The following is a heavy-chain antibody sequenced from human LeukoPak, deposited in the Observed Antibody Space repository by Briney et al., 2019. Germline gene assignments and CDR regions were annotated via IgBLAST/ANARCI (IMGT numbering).Heavy chain of an antibody. V-gene: IGHV4-61*02. CDR1: GGSISSGSYY. CDR3: ARVSSSWYWFDP. CDR2: ICTSGST. J-gene: IGHJ5*02. Sequence: SQTLSLTCTVSGGSISSGSYYWSWIRQPAGKGLEWIGRICTSGSTNYNPSLKSRVTISVDTSKNQFSLKLSSVTAADTAVYYCARVSSSWYWFDPWGQGTLVTVSS. D-gene: IGHD6-13*01.